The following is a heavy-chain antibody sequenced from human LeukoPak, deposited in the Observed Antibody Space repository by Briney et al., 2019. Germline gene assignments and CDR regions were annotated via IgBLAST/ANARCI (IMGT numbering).Heavy chain of an antibody. D-gene: IGHD4-17*01. Sequence: SETLSLTCTVSGGSISSYYWSWIRQPAGKGLEWIGRIYTSGSTNYNPSLKRRLTISVDTSKNQFSLKLSSVTAADSAVYYCARSYGDYITGAYAFDVWGQGTMVTVSS. CDR2: IYTSGST. CDR3: ARSYGDYITGAYAFDV. J-gene: IGHJ3*01. CDR1: GGSISSYY. V-gene: IGHV4-4*07.